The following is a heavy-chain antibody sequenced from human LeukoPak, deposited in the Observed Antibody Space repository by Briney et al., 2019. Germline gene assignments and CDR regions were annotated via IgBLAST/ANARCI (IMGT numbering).Heavy chain of an antibody. Sequence: GGSLRLSCAASEFTFSSYAMSWVRQAPGKGLEWVGRIKSKTDGGTTDYAAPVKGRFTISRDDSKNTLYLQMNSLKTEDTAVYYCTTKQWELLWLDYWGQGTLVTVSS. CDR2: IKSKTDGGTT. J-gene: IGHJ4*02. CDR1: EFTFSSYA. D-gene: IGHD1-26*01. V-gene: IGHV3-15*01. CDR3: TTKQWELLWLDY.